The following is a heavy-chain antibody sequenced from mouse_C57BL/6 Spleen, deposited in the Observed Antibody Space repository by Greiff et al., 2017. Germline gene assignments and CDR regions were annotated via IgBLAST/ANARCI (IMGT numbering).Heavy chain of an antibody. CDR1: GFTFSDYG. CDR2: ISSGSSTI. CDR3: ARGNPYAMDY. Sequence: EVKVVESGGGLVKPGGSLKLSCAASGFTFSDYGMHWVRQAPEKGLEWVAYISSGSSTIYYADTVKGRFTISRDNAKNTLFLQMTSLRSEDTAMYYCARGNPYAMDYWGQGTSVTVSS. V-gene: IGHV5-17*01. J-gene: IGHJ4*01. D-gene: IGHD2-1*01.